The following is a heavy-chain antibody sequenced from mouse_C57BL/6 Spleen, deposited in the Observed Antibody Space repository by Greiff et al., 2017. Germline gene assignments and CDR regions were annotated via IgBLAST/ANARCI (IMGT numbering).Heavy chain of an antibody. V-gene: IGHV1-76*01. D-gene: IGHD1-1*01. CDR2: IYPGSGNT. J-gene: IGHJ2*01. Sequence: QVQLKQSGAELVRPGASVKLSCKASGYTFTDYYINWVKQRPGQGLEWIARIYPGSGNTYYNEKFKGKATLTAEKSSSTAYMQLSSLTSEDSAVYFCARSGITTVAYYFDYWGQGTTLTVSS. CDR3: ARSGITTVAYYFDY. CDR1: GYTFTDYY.